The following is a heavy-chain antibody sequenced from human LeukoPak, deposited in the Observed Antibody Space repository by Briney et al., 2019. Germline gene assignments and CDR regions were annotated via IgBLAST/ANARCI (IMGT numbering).Heavy chain of an antibody. CDR2: ISDSGNT. V-gene: IGHV3-23*01. J-gene: IGHJ4*02. CDR1: GFTLSSYA. D-gene: IGHD3-10*01. Sequence: PSGGSLRLSCAASGFTLSSYAMSWVRQAPGKGLEWVSAISDSGNTYHADSVKGRFTISRDNSKNTLYLQMNSLRAEDTALYYCAKAHVPTMIRGVVSSDWGQGTLVTVSS. CDR3: AKAHVPTMIRGVVSSD.